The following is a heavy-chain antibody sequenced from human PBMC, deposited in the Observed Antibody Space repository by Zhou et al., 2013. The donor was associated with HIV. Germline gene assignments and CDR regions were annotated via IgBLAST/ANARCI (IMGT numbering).Heavy chain of an antibody. D-gene: IGHD3-3*01. CDR2: ISADIGGLGETP. CDR1: GYTFATYK. Sequence: QVNLVQSVTEVKRPGASVKVSCRASGYTFATYKIAWVRQAPGQGLQWMGWISADIGGLGETPTYAHNFQGRLTLTTDESTSTAYMELRSLAADDTAVYYCARVGLAVPGPLFDKWGQGTLVTVSS. V-gene: IGHV1-18*01. J-gene: IGHJ4*02. CDR3: ARVGLAVPGPLFDK.